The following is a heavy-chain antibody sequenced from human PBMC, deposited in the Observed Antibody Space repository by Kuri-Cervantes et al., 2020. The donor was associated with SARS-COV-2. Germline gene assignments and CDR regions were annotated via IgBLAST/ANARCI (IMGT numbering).Heavy chain of an antibody. CDR3: AREGYYDSSGYFDY. CDR1: GFPFSSYS. Sequence: GESLKIPGEASGFPFSSYSMNWVRQAPGKGLEWVSYISSSSSTIYYADSVKGRFTISRDNAKNSLYLQMNSLRDEDTAVYYCAREGYYDSSGYFDYWGQGTLVTVSS. CDR2: ISSSSSTI. J-gene: IGHJ4*02. V-gene: IGHV3-48*02. D-gene: IGHD3-22*01.